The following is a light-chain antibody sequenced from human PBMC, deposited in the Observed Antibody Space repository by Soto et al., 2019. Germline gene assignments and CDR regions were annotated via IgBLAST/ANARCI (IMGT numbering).Light chain of an antibody. Sequence: QSVLTQPPSASGSPGQSVAISCTGTSSDVGGYNYVSWYQQHPGKAPKLMIYEVNKRPSGVPDRFSGSKSGNTASLTVSGLQAVDEGYYYCSSYVGSSNVFGSGPKVTVL. V-gene: IGLV2-8*01. CDR1: SSDVGGYNY. J-gene: IGLJ1*01. CDR3: SSYVGSSNV. CDR2: EVN.